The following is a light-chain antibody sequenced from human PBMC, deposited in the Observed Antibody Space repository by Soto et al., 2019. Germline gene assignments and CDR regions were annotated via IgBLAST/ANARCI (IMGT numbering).Light chain of an antibody. CDR2: GAS. Sequence: EIVLTLSPATLSLSPGERATLSCRASQSVSSDLAWYQQKPGQPPRLLIYGASTRATGIPARFSGSGSGTDFTLTISSLQSEDFAVYYCQQYNNWPRTFGQGTKVDIK. V-gene: IGKV3-15*01. CDR1: QSVSSD. J-gene: IGKJ1*01. CDR3: QQYNNWPRT.